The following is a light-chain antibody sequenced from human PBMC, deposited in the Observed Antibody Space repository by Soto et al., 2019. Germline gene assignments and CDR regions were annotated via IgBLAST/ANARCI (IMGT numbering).Light chain of an antibody. V-gene: IGLV1-51*01. CDR3: GSWDNILRAYV. CDR1: GSNLGRNY. Sequence: QSVVTQPPSVSATPGQKVTISCSGSGSNLGRNYVSWYQQLPGTAPKLLIYDNVYRFSGIPDRFSASKSGTSATLGITGLQTGDEGDYYCGSWDNILRAYVFGTGTQLTVL. CDR2: DNV. J-gene: IGLJ1*01.